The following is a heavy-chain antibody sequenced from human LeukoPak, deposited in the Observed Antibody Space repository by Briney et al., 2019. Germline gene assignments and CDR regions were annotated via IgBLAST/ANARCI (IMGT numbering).Heavy chain of an antibody. Sequence: GASVKVSCKASGYTFTNYYIHWVRQAPGQGLEYMGWINPYRGDTRSTQKFQDRITMTRNTSINTANMELTRVTSDDTAVYYCAKGGRSSSGWELDHWGQGSLLTVSS. CDR3: AKGGRSSSGWELDH. CDR1: GYTFTNYY. CDR2: INPYRGDT. D-gene: IGHD6-19*01. J-gene: IGHJ4*02. V-gene: IGHV1-2*02.